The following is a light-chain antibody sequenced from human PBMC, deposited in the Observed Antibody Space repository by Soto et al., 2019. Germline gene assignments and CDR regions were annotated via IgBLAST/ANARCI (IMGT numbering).Light chain of an antibody. V-gene: IGKV3-15*01. Sequence: EIVMTQSPATLSLSPGERAALSCRASQSINSDFAWYQQQPGHPPSLLIYGASNRATGVPARFSGSESGTELTLTISGLQSEDFAVYYCQQGNNWPLTLGQGTRLEI. CDR2: GAS. J-gene: IGKJ2*01. CDR1: QSINSD. CDR3: QQGNNWPLT.